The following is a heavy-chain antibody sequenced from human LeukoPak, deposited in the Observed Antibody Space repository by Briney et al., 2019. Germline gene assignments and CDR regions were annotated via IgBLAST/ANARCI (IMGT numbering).Heavy chain of an antibody. CDR3: ARGPNAFYYDTSGYFQK. CDR1: GGSISSGGYY. Sequence: SQTLSLTCTVSGGSISSGGYYWSWIRQHPGKGLEWIGYIYYSGSTYYNPSLKSRVTISVDTSKNQFSLKLSSVTAADTAVYYCARGPNAFYYDTSGYFQKWGRGTLVTVSS. V-gene: IGHV4-31*03. CDR2: IYYSGST. D-gene: IGHD3-22*01. J-gene: IGHJ4*02.